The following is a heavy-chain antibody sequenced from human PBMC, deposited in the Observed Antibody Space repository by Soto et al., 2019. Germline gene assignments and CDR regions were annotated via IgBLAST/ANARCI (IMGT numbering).Heavy chain of an antibody. Sequence: ASVKVSCKASGYTFTSYAIHWVRQAPGQRLEWMGWINPGNDKTAYSQKFQGRVTITRDTSATIVYMELSSLRSEDTTVYYCARSSRLTGYPPYYYYYVMDVWGQGTTVTVSS. V-gene: IGHV1-3*01. CDR1: GYTFTSYA. CDR2: INPGNDKT. D-gene: IGHD3-9*01. CDR3: ARSSRLTGYPPYYYYYVMDV. J-gene: IGHJ6*02.